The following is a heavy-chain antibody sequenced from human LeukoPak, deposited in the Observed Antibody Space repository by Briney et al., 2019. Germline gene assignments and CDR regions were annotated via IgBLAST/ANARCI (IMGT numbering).Heavy chain of an antibody. D-gene: IGHD2-8*01. J-gene: IGHJ4*02. Sequence: PGGSLRLSCAASGFTFSSYAMSWVRQAPGKGLEWVSAISDSGGSTYYADSVKGRFTISRDNSKNTLYLQMNSLRAEDTAVYYCAKDYEGHCTNGICSKIDYWGQGTLVTVSS. V-gene: IGHV3-23*01. CDR1: GFTFSSYA. CDR2: ISDSGGST. CDR3: AKDYEGHCTNGICSKIDY.